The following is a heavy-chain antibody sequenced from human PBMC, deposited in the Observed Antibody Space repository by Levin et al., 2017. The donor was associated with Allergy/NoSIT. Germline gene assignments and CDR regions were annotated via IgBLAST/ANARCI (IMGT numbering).Heavy chain of an antibody. CDR1: GITFRSYW. CDR3: ALWGGGGFDF. CDR2: INSDGRST. V-gene: IGHV3-74*01. Sequence: PGGSLRLSCAASGITFRSYWMHWVRQAPGKGLVWASRINSDGRSTSYADSVKGRFTISRDNAKNTLYLQMNSLRVEDTAVYYCALWGGGGFDFWGQGTMVTVSS. D-gene: IGHD7-27*01. J-gene: IGHJ3*01.